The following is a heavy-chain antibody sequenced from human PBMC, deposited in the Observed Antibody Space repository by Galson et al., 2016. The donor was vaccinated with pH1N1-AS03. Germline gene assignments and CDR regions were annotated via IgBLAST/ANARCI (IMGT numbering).Heavy chain of an antibody. CDR1: GYTFTDYG. CDR3: ARVSRDGYNWNFFGFSDY. CDR2: MNLGTAKT. J-gene: IGHJ4*02. Sequence: SVKVSCKASGYTFTDYGIAWVRQVAGQGLEWMGWMNLGTAKTAYAQRFQGRLSMATDTAVNTAYMELSGLRFDDTAVYYCARVSRDGYNWNFFGFSDYWGQGTLVTVS. V-gene: IGHV1-8*01. D-gene: IGHD1-7*01.